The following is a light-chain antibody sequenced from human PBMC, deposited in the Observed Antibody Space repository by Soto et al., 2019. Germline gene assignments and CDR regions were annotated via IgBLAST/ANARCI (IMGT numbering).Light chain of an antibody. CDR1: SSDVGGYNY. CDR2: EVS. J-gene: IGLJ1*01. V-gene: IGLV2-14*01. CDR3: SSYTSSSTDV. Sequence: QSALTQPASVSGSPGQSITISCTGTSSDVGGYNYVSWYQQHPGKAPKLMIYEVSNRPSGVSDRFFGSKSGNTASLTISGLQAEDEADYYCSSYTSSSTDVFGTGTKLTV.